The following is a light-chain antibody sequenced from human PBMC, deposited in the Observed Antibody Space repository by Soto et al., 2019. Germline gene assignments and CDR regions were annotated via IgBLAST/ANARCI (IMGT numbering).Light chain of an antibody. CDR1: SSDVGGYNY. V-gene: IGLV2-8*01. CDR2: EVI. Sequence: QSALTQPPSASGSPGQSVTISCTGTSSDVGGYNYVSWYQQHPGKAPKLMIYEVIKRPSGVPDRFSGSKSGNTASLTVTGLQAEDEADYYCRSYAGSNNLRVFGGGTKLTVL. CDR3: RSYAGSNNLRV. J-gene: IGLJ2*01.